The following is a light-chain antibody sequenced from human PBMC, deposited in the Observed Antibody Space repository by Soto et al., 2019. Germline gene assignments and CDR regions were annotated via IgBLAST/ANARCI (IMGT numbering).Light chain of an antibody. Sequence: EIVLTQSPGTLSLSPGERATLSCRASRSVSVAYLAWYQQKPGQAPKLLIYGASNRATGVPDRFSVSWSGTDFTLTISRLEPEDSAVYYCQQFGSSPYTFVQGTKLEIK. J-gene: IGKJ2*01. CDR3: QQFGSSPYT. CDR1: RSVSVAY. V-gene: IGKV3-20*01. CDR2: GAS.